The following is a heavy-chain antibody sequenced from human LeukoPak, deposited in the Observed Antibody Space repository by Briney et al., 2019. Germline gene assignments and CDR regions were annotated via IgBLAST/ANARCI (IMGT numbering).Heavy chain of an antibody. CDR1: GFSFNTYD. Sequence: GGSLRLSCAASGFSFNTYDMSWVRQSPVKGLEWVSGLSGSGDRTYYTDSVKGRFTISRDNAKNSLYLQMNSLRAEDTAVYYCAELGITMIGGVWGKGTTVTISS. D-gene: IGHD3-10*02. CDR2: LSGSGDRT. V-gene: IGHV3-23*01. J-gene: IGHJ6*04. CDR3: AELGITMIGGV.